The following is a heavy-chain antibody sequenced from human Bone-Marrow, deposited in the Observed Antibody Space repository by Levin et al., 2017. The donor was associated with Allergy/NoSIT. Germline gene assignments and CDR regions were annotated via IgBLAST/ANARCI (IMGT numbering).Heavy chain of an antibody. CDR2: INPRSGIT. CDR1: GYSFTDHY. J-gene: IGHJ6*02. D-gene: IGHD1-1*01. V-gene: IGHV1-2*02. CDR3: ARDASLTSRPYYFYGLDV. Sequence: ASVKVSCKASGYSFTDHYIHWVRQAPGQEFEWMGWINPRSGITNYEQNFQGRVAMTRDTSTSATYLEVTRVRSDDTAVYFCARDASLTSRPYYFYGLDVWGQGTTVTVSS.